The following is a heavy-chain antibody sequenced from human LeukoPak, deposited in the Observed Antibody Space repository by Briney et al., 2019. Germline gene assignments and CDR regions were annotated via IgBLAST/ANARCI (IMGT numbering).Heavy chain of an antibody. Sequence: GGSLRLSCAASGFTVSINYMSWVRQAPGKGLEWVSVIYSGGSTYYADSVKGRFTISRDNSKNTLYLQMNSLRAEDTAVYYCAREWRTVDAFDIWGQGTMVTVSS. D-gene: IGHD3-3*01. J-gene: IGHJ3*02. V-gene: IGHV3-53*01. CDR2: IYSGGST. CDR3: AREWRTVDAFDI. CDR1: GFTVSINY.